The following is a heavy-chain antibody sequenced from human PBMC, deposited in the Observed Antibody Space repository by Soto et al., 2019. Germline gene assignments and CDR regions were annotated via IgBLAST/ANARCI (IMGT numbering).Heavy chain of an antibody. CDR2: IVDSGNA. D-gene: IGHD4-4*01. CDR3: ARHRRTTVAKFYFDN. J-gene: IGHJ4*02. Sequence: QVQLQESGPGLVKPSETLSLTCTVSGGSINSYCWSWIRQPPGKGLEWIAYIVDSGNANYNPSLKSRVTISVDTSKNQFSLKLTSVTAADTAVYYCARHRRTTVAKFYFDNWGQGALVTVSS. CDR1: GGSINSYC. V-gene: IGHV4-59*08.